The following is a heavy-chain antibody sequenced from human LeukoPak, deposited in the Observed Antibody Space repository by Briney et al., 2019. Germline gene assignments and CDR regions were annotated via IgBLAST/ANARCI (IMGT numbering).Heavy chain of an antibody. J-gene: IGHJ3*02. V-gene: IGHV3-33*01. CDR1: GFTFSSYG. Sequence: GESLKISCAASGFTFSSYGMHWVRQAPGKGLEWVAVIWYDGSNKYYAASVKGRFTISRDNSKTTLYLQMNSLRAEDTAVYYCARELGIIWGQGTMVTVSS. CDR2: IWYDGSNK. CDR3: ARELGII.